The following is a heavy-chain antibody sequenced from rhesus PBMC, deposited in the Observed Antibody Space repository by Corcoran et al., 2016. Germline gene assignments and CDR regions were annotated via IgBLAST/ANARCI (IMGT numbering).Heavy chain of an antibody. Sequence: DVQLVESGGGLVKPGGSLRLSCVASGFTFSSYDMHWVRQAPGKGLEWVSVISESGGTIDYADSVKCRFTISRDNAKNSLCLQMNSLRAEDTAVYYCTRDGVLGRFDYWGQGVLVTVSS. CDR3: TRDGVLGRFDY. J-gene: IGHJ4*01. V-gene: IGHV3-100*02. CDR2: ISESGGTI. CDR1: GFTFSSYD. D-gene: IGHD3-34*01.